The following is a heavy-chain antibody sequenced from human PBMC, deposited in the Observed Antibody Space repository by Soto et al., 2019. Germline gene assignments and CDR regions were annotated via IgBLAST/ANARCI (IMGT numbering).Heavy chain of an antibody. CDR2: INPSGGST. J-gene: IGHJ4*02. V-gene: IGHV1-46*02. CDR1: GYTFNRYY. CDR3: ARDDYYYDSSGTYYFDY. Sequence: ASVKVSCKASGYTFNRYYMPWVRQPPGQWLEWMGIINPSGGSTSYAQKFQGRVTMTRDTSTSTVYMELSSLRSEDTAVYYCARDDYYYDSSGTYYFDYWGQGTLVTVSS. D-gene: IGHD3-22*01.